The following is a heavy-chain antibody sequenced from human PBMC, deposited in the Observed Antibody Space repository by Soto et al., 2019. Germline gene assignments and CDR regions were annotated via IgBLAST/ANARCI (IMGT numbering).Heavy chain of an antibody. J-gene: IGHJ6*03. CDR3: GRGDIVVVVAATNYYYYYYMDV. CDR2: INHSGST. Sequence: SETLSLTCAVYGGSFSGYYWSWIRQPPGKGLEWIGEINHSGSTNYNPSLKSRVTISVDTSKNQFSLKLSSVTAADTAVYYCGRGDIVVVVAATNYYYYYYMDVWGKGTTVTVSS. D-gene: IGHD2-15*01. V-gene: IGHV4-34*01. CDR1: GGSFSGYY.